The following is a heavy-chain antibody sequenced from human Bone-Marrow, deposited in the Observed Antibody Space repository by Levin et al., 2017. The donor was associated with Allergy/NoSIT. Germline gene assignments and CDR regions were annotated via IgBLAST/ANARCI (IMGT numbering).Heavy chain of an antibody. Sequence: KISCKASEGTFGSSTITWVRQAPGQGLEWMGRIIPILNIANSAQTFQGRVTITADKSTNTAYLELTSLTFEDTAVYYCARDSDSYASGSPYWGQGTLVTVSS. V-gene: IGHV1-69*04. CDR1: EGTFGSST. CDR3: ARDSDSYASGSPY. D-gene: IGHD3-10*01. J-gene: IGHJ1*01. CDR2: IIPILNIA.